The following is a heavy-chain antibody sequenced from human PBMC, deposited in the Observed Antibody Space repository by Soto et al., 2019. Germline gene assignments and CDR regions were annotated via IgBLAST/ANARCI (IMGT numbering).Heavy chain of an antibody. V-gene: IGHV4-31*03. D-gene: IGHD3-9*01. CDR1: VGSISSGGYY. J-gene: IGHJ4*02. Sequence: PSETLSLTCTVSVGSISSGGYYWSWIRQHPGKGLEWIGYIYYSGSTYYNLSLKSRVTISVDTSKNQFSLKLSSVTAADTAVYYCARGLFANYPTYYDILTGYYQPVYFDYWGQGTLVTVSS. CDR2: IYYSGST. CDR3: ARGLFANYPTYYDILTGYYQPVYFDY.